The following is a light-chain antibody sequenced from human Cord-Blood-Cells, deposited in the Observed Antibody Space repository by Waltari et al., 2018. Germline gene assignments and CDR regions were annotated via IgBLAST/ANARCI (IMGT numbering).Light chain of an antibody. CDR1: QSVSSY. Sequence: ELVLTQSPATLSLLPGERATLSCRASQSVSSYLAWYQQKPGQAPRLLIYDASNRATGIPARFSGSGSGTDFTLTISSLEPEDFAVYYCQQRSNWPITFGQGTRLEIK. J-gene: IGKJ5*01. V-gene: IGKV3-11*01. CDR2: DAS. CDR3: QQRSNWPIT.